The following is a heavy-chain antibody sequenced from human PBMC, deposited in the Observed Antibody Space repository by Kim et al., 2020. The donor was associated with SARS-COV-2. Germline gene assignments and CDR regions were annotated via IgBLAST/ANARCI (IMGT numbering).Heavy chain of an antibody. J-gene: IGHJ4*02. Sequence: AQKLQGRVTMTTDTSTSTAYMELRSLRSDDTAVYYCARGGLPGIAAAGDHWGQGTLVTVSS. D-gene: IGHD6-13*01. V-gene: IGHV1-18*01. CDR3: ARGGLPGIAAAGDH.